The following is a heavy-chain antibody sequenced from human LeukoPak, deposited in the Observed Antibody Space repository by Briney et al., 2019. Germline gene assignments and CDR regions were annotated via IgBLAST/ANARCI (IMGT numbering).Heavy chain of an antibody. J-gene: IGHJ3*02. Sequence: GGSLRLSCAASGFTFSSYWMSWVRQAPGKGLEWVANIKQDGSEKYYVDSVKGRFTISRDNAKNSLYLQMNSLRAEDTAVYYSARDLRGDAFDIWGQGTMVTVSS. CDR1: GFTFSSYW. CDR2: IKQDGSEK. CDR3: ARDLRGDAFDI. V-gene: IGHV3-7*01.